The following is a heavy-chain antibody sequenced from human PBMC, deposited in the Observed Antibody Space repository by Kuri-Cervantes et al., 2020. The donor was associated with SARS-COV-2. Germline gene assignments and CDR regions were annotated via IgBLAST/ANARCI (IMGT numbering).Heavy chain of an antibody. Sequence: GGSLRLSCAASGFTFSDYYMSWIRQAPGKGLEWVANIKQDGSEKYYVDSVKGRFTISRDNAKNSLYLQMNSLRAEDTAVYYCARIGLEWLFDAFDIWGQGTMVTVSS. CDR2: IKQDGSEK. V-gene: IGHV3-7*01. CDR3: ARIGLEWLFDAFDI. D-gene: IGHD3-3*01. CDR1: GFTFSDYY. J-gene: IGHJ3*02.